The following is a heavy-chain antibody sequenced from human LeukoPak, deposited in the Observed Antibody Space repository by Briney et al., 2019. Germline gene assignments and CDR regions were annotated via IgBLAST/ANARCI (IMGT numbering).Heavy chain of an antibody. CDR3: AKDRGTMVRDVGFDH. V-gene: IGHV3-9*01. Sequence: PGGSLRLSCAASGFTFDDYAVHWVRQAPGKGLEWVAGISWKSDITGYADTVKGRFTISSDNAKNSLYLQMNSLRAEDTALYYCAKDRGTMVRDVGFDHWGQGTLVTVSS. CDR1: GFTFDDYA. J-gene: IGHJ4*02. D-gene: IGHD3-10*01. CDR2: ISWKSDIT.